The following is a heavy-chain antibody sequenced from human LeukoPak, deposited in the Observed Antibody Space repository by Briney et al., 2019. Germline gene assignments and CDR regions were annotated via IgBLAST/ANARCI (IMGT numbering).Heavy chain of an antibody. J-gene: IGHJ6*02. Sequence: SVKVSCKASGGLFSSNAISWVRQAPGQGLEWMGRIIPVFGMINYAQKFQGRVTITADKSMDTAYMELSSLISEDTAVFYCATGGQHFQYGLDVWGQGTTVIVSS. CDR1: GGLFSSNA. CDR2: IIPVFGMI. V-gene: IGHV1-69*04. CDR3: ATGGQHFQYGLDV. D-gene: IGHD3-3*02.